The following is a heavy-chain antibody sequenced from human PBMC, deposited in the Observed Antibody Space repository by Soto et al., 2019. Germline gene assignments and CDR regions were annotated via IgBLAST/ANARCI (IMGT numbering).Heavy chain of an antibody. V-gene: IGHV3-23*01. CDR1: GFTFSSYA. D-gene: IGHD3-16*01. CDR3: AKGGTYLEAFDI. Sequence: EVQLLESGGGLVQPGGSLRLSCAASGFTFSSYAMRWVRQAPGKGLEWVSGISSRGGNTYHADSVKGRFTISRDNSKNTLYLQMNSLRADDTAVYYCAKGGTYLEAFDIWGQGTVVTVCS. CDR2: ISSRGGNT. J-gene: IGHJ3*02.